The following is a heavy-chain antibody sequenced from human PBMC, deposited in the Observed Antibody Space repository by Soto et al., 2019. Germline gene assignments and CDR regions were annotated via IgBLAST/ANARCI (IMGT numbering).Heavy chain of an antibody. J-gene: IGHJ4*02. CDR2: ISSSSSYI. CDR1: GFTFSSYS. CDR3: ASHPRDSSCDWYYFDY. D-gene: IGHD3-22*01. V-gene: IGHV3-21*01. Sequence: EVQLVESGGGLVKPGGSLRLSCAASGFTFSSYSMNWVRQAPGKGLEWVSSISSSSSYIYYADSVKGRFTISRDNAKNSLYLQMNSLRAEDTAVYYCASHPRDSSCDWYYFDYWGQGTLVTVSS.